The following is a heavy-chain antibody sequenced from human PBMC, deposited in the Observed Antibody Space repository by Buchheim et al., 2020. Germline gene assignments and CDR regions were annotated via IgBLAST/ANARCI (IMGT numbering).Heavy chain of an antibody. CDR2: ISSSSSTI. V-gene: IGHV3-48*01. CDR1: GFTLSSYT. Sequence: EVQLVESGGGLVQPGGSLRLSCAASGFTLSSYTMNWVRQAPGKGLEWVSYISSSSSTIYYADSVKGRFTISRDNAKNSLYLQMNSLRAEDTAVYYCARDQFDTSGYYYFDYWGQGTL. D-gene: IGHD3-22*01. J-gene: IGHJ4*02. CDR3: ARDQFDTSGYYYFDY.